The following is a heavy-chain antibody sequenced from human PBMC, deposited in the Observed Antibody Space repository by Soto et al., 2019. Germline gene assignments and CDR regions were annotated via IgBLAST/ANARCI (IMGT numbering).Heavy chain of an antibody. Sequence: QVQLVQSGAELKKPGASVKVSCKTSGYTFTDYDINWVRLAPGLGLEWLGWMNTNSGTRGHAQKFQGRINMTRDASINTAYLELSGLTSEDTAIYFCARDEGEDCGDFFRLWGQGTLVAVSS. CDR1: GYTFTDYD. CDR3: ARDEGEDCGDFFRL. CDR2: MNTNSGTR. V-gene: IGHV1-8*02. D-gene: IGHD3-16*01. J-gene: IGHJ4*02.